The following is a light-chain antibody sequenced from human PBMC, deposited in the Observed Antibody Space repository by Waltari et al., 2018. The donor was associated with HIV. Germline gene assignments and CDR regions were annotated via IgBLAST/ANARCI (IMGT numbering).Light chain of an antibody. CDR2: DNT. V-gene: IGLV1-40*01. CDR3: LSYDRSLRFV. CDR1: GSNIGAGFD. J-gene: IGLJ1*01. Sequence: QSVLTQPPSVSGAPGQRVTISCAGSGSNIGAGFDVHWYQQIPGTFPKILIDDNTNRPSGVPARVSGAKSGTSASLAITGLQAEDEATYYCLSYDRSLRFVFGSGTKVSVL.